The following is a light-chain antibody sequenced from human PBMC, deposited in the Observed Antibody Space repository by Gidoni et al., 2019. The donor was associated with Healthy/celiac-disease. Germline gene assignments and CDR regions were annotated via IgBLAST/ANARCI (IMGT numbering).Light chain of an antibody. Sequence: QSVLTQPPSASGTPGQRVTISCSGSSSNIGSNYVYWYQQPPGTAPKLLIYRNNQRPSGVPDRFSGSKSGTSASLAISELRSEDEADYYCAAWDDSLSGPVFGGGTKLTVL. CDR3: AAWDDSLSGPV. CDR2: RNN. V-gene: IGLV1-47*01. J-gene: IGLJ3*02. CDR1: SSNIGSNY.